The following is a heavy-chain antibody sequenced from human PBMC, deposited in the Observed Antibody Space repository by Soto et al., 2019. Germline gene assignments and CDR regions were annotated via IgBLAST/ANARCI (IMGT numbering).Heavy chain of an antibody. CDR1: GDTFNDYC. V-gene: IGHV1-2*04. Sequence: QVQLVQSGAELKKPGASVTVSCRSSGDTFNDYCIHWVRQAPGQGLEWMGWINPNSGVTKYAQKFQGLVSMTRDTSIRTVYMQLSRLRSDDTAVYYCARESGGATATLDYYYFYMDVWGTGTTVTVSS. CDR3: ARESGGATATLDYYYFYMDV. CDR2: INPNSGVT. D-gene: IGHD5-12*01. J-gene: IGHJ6*03.